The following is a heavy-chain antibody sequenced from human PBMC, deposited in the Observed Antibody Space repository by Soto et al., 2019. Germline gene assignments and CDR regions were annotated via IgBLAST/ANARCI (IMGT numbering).Heavy chain of an antibody. CDR1: GYTFTNYG. CDR3: ARHSGCDY. D-gene: IGHD6-19*01. V-gene: IGHV1-18*01. CDR2: ISVYNGNT. Sequence: ASLKVSCKASGYTFTNYGISWVRQAPGQGLEWMGWISVYNGNTNYAQKFQGRVTMATDTSTSTAYMELRSLRSDDTAVYYCARHSGCDYWGQGTLVTVSS. J-gene: IGHJ4*02.